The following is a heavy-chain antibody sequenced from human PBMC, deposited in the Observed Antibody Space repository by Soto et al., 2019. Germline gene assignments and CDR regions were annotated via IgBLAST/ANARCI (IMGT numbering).Heavy chain of an antibody. V-gene: IGHV3-30-3*01. CDR2: IAYDGINK. J-gene: IGHJ6*02. Sequence: QVQLVESGGGVVQPGTSLRLSCVASGFTFNKFDMHWIRQTPDKRLQWVAFIAYDGINKYYTGSVKGRFTVYRDNSNSTVALQMNNLGLEDTATYFCARGDQYDILLRYYAMDVWGLGTTVSISS. D-gene: IGHD1-26*01. CDR1: GFTFNKFD. CDR3: ARGDQYDILLRYYAMDV.